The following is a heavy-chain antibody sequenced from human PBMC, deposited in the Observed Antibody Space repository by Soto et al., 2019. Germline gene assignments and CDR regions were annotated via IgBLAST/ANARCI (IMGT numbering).Heavy chain of an antibody. Sequence: ETLSLTCTVSDGSVSSGSYYWSWIRQPPGKGLEWIGYIYYSGSTNYNPSLKSRVTISVDTSKNQFSLKLSSVTAADTAVYYCAVASAPGYCSGGSCYDFDYWGQGTLVTVSS. V-gene: IGHV4-61*01. CDR1: DGSVSSGSYY. CDR3: AVASAPGYCSGGSCYDFDY. CDR2: IYYSGST. D-gene: IGHD2-15*01. J-gene: IGHJ4*02.